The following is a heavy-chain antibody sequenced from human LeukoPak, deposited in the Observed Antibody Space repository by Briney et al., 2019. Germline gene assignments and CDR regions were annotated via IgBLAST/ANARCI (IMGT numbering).Heavy chain of an antibody. V-gene: IGHV5-51*01. D-gene: IGHD5-24*01. CDR2: IYPGDSDT. CDR3: ARLGPVPVEMANYFDY. CDR1: GYSFTTYW. Sequence: GESLKISCKVSGYSFTTYWIGWVRQMPGKGLEWMAIIYPGDSDTRYSPSFQGQVTISADKSISTAYLQWSSLKASDTAMYYCARLGPVPVEMANYFDYWGLGTLVTVSS. J-gene: IGHJ4*02.